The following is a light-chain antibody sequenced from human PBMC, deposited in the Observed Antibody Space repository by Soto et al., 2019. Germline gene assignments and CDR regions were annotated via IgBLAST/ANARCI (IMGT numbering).Light chain of an antibody. CDR3: LSFDSSLSVV. CDR2: GNT. V-gene: IGLV1-40*01. J-gene: IGLJ2*01. Sequence: QSVLTQPPSVSGAPGQRVTISCTGSSSNIGAGYDVHWYQQLPGRAPKLLIYGNTNRPSGVLDRFSASKSGTSASLAITGLHADDEADYYCLSFDSSLSVVFGGGTKLTVL. CDR1: SSNIGAGYD.